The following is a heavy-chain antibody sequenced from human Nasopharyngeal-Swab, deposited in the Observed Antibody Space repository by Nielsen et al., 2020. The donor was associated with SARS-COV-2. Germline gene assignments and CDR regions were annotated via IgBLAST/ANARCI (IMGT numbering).Heavy chain of an antibody. D-gene: IGHD6-13*01. CDR3: AREVLSSSSWGYYGMDV. J-gene: IGHJ6*02. V-gene: IGHV3-33*01. CDR1: GFTFSSYG. CDR2: IWYDGSNK. Sequence: GESLKISCAASGFTFSSYGMHWVRQAPGKGLEWVAVIWYDGSNKYYADSVKGRFTISRDNSKNTLYLQMNSLRAEDTAVYYCAREVLSSSSWGYYGMDVWGQGTTVTVSS.